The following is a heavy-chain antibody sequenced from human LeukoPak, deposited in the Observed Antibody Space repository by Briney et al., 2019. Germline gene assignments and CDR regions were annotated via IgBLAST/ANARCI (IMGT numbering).Heavy chain of an antibody. D-gene: IGHD6-13*01. V-gene: IGHV3-48*03. CDR3: ARGAAGRQIAAAGY. CDR1: GFIFNIYG. Sequence: GSLRLSCAASGFIFNIYGMNWVRQAPGKGLEWVSYISSSGSTIYYADSVKGRFTISRDNAKNSLYLQMNSLRTEDTAVYYCARGAAGRQIAAAGYWGQGTLVTVSS. J-gene: IGHJ4*02. CDR2: ISSSGSTI.